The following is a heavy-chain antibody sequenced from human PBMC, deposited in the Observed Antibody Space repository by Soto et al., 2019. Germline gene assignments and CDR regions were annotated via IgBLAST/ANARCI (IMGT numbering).Heavy chain of an antibody. J-gene: IGHJ4*02. V-gene: IGHV4-34*01. CDR1: GGSFSGYY. CDR3: ARGKVVLMVYAMAPVFDY. CDR2: INHSGST. D-gene: IGHD2-8*01. Sequence: SETLSLTCAVYGGSFSGYYWSWIRQPPGKGLEWIGEINHSGSTNYNPSLKSRVTISVDTSKNQFSLKLSSVTAADTAVYYCARGKVVLMVYAMAPVFDYWGQGTLVTVSS.